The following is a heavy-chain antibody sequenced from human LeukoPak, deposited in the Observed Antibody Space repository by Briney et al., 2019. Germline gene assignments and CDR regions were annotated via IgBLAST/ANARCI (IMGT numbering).Heavy chain of an antibody. V-gene: IGHV4-59*08. CDR1: GGSISSYY. CDR2: IYYSGSA. D-gene: IGHD3-10*01. CDR3: ARADYYGSGSYFSLFDY. J-gene: IGHJ4*02. Sequence: PSETLSLTCTVSGGSISSYYWSWIRQPPGKGLEWIGYIYYSGSANYNPSLKSRVTISVDRSKNQFSLKLSSVTAADTAVYYCARADYYGSGSYFSLFDYWGQGTLVTVSS.